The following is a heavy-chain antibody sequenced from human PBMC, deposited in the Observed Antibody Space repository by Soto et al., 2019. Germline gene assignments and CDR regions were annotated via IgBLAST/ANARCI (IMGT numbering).Heavy chain of an antibody. Sequence: GGSLRLSCAASGFTFSSYAMSWVRQAPGKGLEWVSAISGSGGSTYYADSVKGRFTISRDNSKNTLYLQMNSLRAEDTAVYYCAKVGAVAGTSNWFDPWGQGTLVTVSS. V-gene: IGHV3-23*01. CDR1: GFTFSSYA. J-gene: IGHJ5*02. D-gene: IGHD6-19*01. CDR3: AKVGAVAGTSNWFDP. CDR2: ISGSGGST.